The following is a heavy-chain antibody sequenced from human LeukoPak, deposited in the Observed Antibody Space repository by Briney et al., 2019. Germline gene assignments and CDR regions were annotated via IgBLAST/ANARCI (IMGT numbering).Heavy chain of an antibody. CDR1: GFTFRNYA. V-gene: IGHV3-23*01. CDR2: ICGSGVDT. CDR3: AKHQDWTVTVPDY. Sequence: GGSLRLSSAASGFTFRNYAMSWVRQAPGKGLEWVSTICGSGVDTDYADSVKDRFPISRDNSRNTLYPQMNSLRAEDTAVYYCAKHQDWTVTVPDYWGQGTLVTVSS. J-gene: IGHJ4*02. D-gene: IGHD4-17*01.